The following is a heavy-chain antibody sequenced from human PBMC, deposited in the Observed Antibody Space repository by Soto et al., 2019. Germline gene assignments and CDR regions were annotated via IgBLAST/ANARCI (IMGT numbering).Heavy chain of an antibody. CDR1: GFVSTNHN. V-gene: IGHV1-3*01. D-gene: IGHD6-19*01. Sequence: QAHLVQSGAEVKMPGDSVQVSCKASGFVSTNHNFHWVRQAPGQSLEWMGRINAGNGNTQYSQNFQGSVTCSSDPSASTAFMELTNLRFEDSAMYYCASDYGSNLRRWGQGTLVSVS. CDR3: ASDYGSNLRR. J-gene: IGHJ4*02. CDR2: INAGNGNT.